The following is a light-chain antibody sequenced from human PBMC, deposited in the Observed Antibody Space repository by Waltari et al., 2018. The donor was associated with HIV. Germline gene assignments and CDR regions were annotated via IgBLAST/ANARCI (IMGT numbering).Light chain of an antibody. CDR1: SSDIGVYNY. CDR3: CSYGGRRI. J-gene: IGLJ2*01. Sequence: QSALTQPRSVSGSPGQSVTISCTGTSSDIGVYNYVSWYQQHAGKAPKLVIYDVSKRPSGVPDSFSGQKSGNTASLTISGLQPEDEADYHCCSYGGRRIFAGGTKLTVL. V-gene: IGLV2-11*01. CDR2: DVS.